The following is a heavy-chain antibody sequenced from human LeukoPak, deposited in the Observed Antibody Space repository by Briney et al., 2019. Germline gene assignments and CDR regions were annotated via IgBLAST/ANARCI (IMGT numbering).Heavy chain of an antibody. D-gene: IGHD5-12*01. J-gene: IGHJ6*03. Sequence: GSLRLSCAASGFTFSSYEMNWVRQAPGKGLEWVSYISSSGSTIYYADSVKGRFTISRDNAKNSLYLQMNSLRAEDTAVYYCARDGYDYGYYYYMDVWGKGTTVTVSS. CDR2: ISSSGSTI. CDR3: ARDGYDYGYYYYMDV. V-gene: IGHV3-48*03. CDR1: GFTFSSYE.